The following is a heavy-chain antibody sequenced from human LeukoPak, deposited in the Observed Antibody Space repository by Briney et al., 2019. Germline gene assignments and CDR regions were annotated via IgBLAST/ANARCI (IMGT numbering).Heavy chain of an antibody. CDR1: GGSFSGHY. V-gene: IGHV4-34*01. D-gene: IGHD1-1*01. Sequence: SETLSLTCAVYGGSFSGHYWSWIRQPPGKGLEWIGEINHSGSTNYNLSLKSRVTISVDTSKNQFSLKLSSVTAADTAVYYCARNWNDDNDAFDIWGQGTMVTVSS. CDR2: INHSGST. CDR3: ARNWNDDNDAFDI. J-gene: IGHJ3*02.